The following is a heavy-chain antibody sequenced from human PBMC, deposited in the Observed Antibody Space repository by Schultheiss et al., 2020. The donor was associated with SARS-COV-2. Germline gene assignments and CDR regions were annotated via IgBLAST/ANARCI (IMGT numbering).Heavy chain of an antibody. V-gene: IGHV1-18*04. Sequence: GESLKISCKASGYTFTGYYMHWVRQAPGQGLEWMGWISAYNGNTNYAQKLQGRVTMTTDTSTSTAYMELRSLRSDDTAVYYCARGTDLGYCSSTSCPYYYYYYMDVWGKGTTVTVSS. CDR3: ARGTDLGYCSSTSCPYYYYYYMDV. CDR2: ISAYNGNT. J-gene: IGHJ6*03. CDR1: GYTFTGYY. D-gene: IGHD2-2*01.